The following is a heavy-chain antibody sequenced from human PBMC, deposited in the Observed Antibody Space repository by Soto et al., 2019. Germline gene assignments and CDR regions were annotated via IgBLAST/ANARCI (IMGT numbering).Heavy chain of an antibody. CDR2: IWYDGSNK. D-gene: IGHD4-17*01. V-gene: IGHV3-33*01. J-gene: IGHJ6*03. CDR1: GFTFSSYG. Sequence: GGSLRLSCAASGFTFSSYGMHWVRQAPGKGLEWVAVIWYDGSNKYYADSVKGRFTISRDNSKNTLYLQMNSLRAEDTAVYYCARKGTTVTTLSYYYMDVWGKGTTVTVSS. CDR3: ARKGTTVTTLSYYYMDV.